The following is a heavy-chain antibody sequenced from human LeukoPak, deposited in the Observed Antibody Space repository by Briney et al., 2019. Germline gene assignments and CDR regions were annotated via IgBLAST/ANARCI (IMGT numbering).Heavy chain of an antibody. V-gene: IGHV1-2*02. CDR2: INPNSGGT. CDR3: AREAVARGYSGYDILNWFDP. D-gene: IGHD5-12*01. J-gene: IGHJ5*02. CDR1: GYTFTGYY. Sequence: ASVKVSCKASGYTFTGYYMHWVRQAPGQGLEWMGWINPNSGGTNYAQKFQGRVTMTRDTSISTAYMELSRLRSDDTAVYYCAREAVARGYSGYDILNWFDPWGQGTLVTVSS.